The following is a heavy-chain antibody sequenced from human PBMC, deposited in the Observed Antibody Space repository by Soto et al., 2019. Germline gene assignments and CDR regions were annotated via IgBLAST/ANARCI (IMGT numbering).Heavy chain of an antibody. CDR3: ARIGTDVGDAFDI. Sequence: QVQLQESGPGLVKPSGTLSLTCAVSSGSISSSNWWSWVRQPPGKGLEWIGEVYHSGSTNYNPSLKSRVTIPVDKSKNQFSLTLSSVTAADTAVYYCARIGTDVGDAFDIWGQGTMVTVSS. CDR2: VYHSGST. D-gene: IGHD1-26*01. J-gene: IGHJ3*02. V-gene: IGHV4-4*02. CDR1: SGSISSSNW.